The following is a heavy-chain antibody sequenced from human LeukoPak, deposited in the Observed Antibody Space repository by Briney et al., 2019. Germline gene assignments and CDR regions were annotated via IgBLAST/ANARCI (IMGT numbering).Heavy chain of an antibody. J-gene: IGHJ4*02. V-gene: IGHV5-51*01. D-gene: IGHD4-11*01. CDR3: ARQSNLDYSNSAGYFDY. Sequence: PGGSLKISCKGSGYSFTNYWIVWVRQMPGKCLEWMGILYPGASNTLYNPSFQGQVTVSADKSVTTAYLQWSSLKASDTALYFCARQSNLDYSNSAGYFDYWGQGTLVTVSS. CDR1: GYSFTNYW. CDR2: LYPGASNT.